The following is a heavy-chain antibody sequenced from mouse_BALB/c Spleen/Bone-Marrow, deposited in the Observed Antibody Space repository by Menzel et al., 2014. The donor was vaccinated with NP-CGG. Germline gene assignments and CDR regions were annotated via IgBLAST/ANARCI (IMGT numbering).Heavy chain of an antibody. CDR3: ARSGKVRNAMDY. D-gene: IGHD2-14*01. J-gene: IGHJ4*01. CDR1: GYTFTDYA. Sequence: VQLQQSGAELVRPGVSVKISCKGSGYTFTDYAMHWVKQSHAKSLEWIGVISTYYGDASYNQKFKGKATMTVDKSSSTAYMEPARLTSEDFAIYYCARSGKVRNAMDYWGQGTSVTGSS. V-gene: IGHV1S137*01. CDR2: ISTYYGDA.